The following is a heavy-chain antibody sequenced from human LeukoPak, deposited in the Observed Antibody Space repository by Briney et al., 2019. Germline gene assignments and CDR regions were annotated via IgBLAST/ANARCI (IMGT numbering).Heavy chain of an antibody. V-gene: IGHV3-33*01. J-gene: IGHJ4*02. CDR2: IWYDGSNK. CDR3: AREIRSYGFYYFDY. CDR1: GFTFSSYG. Sequence: GGSLRLSCAASGFTFSSYGMHWVRQAPGKGLGWVAVIWYDGSNKYYADSVKGRFTISRDNSKNTLYLQMNSLRAEDTAVYYCAREIRSYGFYYFDYWGQGTLVTVSS. D-gene: IGHD5-18*01.